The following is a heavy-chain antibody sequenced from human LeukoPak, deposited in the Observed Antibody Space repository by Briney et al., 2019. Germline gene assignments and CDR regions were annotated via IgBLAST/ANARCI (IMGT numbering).Heavy chain of an antibody. J-gene: IGHJ4*02. Sequence: RGSLRLSCAASGFTFSSYGMHWVRQAPGKGLEWVSGISGSGGSTYYADSVKGRFTISRDNSKNTLYLQMTSLRAEDTAVYYCAKDQVWIVVGSFDYWGQGTLVTVSS. D-gene: IGHD3-22*01. CDR1: GFTFSSYG. CDR2: ISGSGGST. CDR3: AKDQVWIVVGSFDY. V-gene: IGHV3-23*01.